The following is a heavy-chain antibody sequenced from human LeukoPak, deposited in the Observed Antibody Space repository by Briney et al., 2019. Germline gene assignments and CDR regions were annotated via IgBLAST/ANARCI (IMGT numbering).Heavy chain of an antibody. V-gene: IGHV4-59*08. Sequence: PSETLSLTCTVSGGSLSSYYWSWLRQPPGKGLEWIGYIYYSGSTDYNPSLKSRVTISVDTSKNQFSLKLSSVTAADTAVYYCARRYDSSGYYYAAFDYWGQGTLVTVSS. CDR1: GGSLSSYY. CDR2: IYYSGST. J-gene: IGHJ4*02. D-gene: IGHD3-22*01. CDR3: ARRYDSSGYYYAAFDY.